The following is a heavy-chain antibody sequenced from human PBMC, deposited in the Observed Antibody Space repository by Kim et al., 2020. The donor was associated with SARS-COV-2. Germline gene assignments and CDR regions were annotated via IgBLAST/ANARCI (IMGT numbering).Heavy chain of an antibody. CDR3: ALGFRQLWLPIYFDY. CDR2: IYPGDSDT. CDR1: GYSFTSYW. J-gene: IGHJ4*02. D-gene: IGHD5-18*01. V-gene: IGHV5-51*01. Sequence: GESLKISCKGSGYSFTSYWIGWVRQMPGKGLEWMGIIYPGDSDTRYSPSFQGQVTISADKSISTAYLQWSSLKASDTAMYYCALGFRQLWLPIYFDYWGQGTLVTVSS.